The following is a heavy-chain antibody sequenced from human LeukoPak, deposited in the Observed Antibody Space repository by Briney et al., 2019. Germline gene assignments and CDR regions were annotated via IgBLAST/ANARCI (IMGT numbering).Heavy chain of an antibody. CDR3: ARVALGSWYFDL. V-gene: IGHV1-18*01. D-gene: IGHD2-15*01. CDR2: ISTYNGNT. CDR1: GYTFTTYA. Sequence: GASVKVSCKASGYTFTTYAISWVRQAPGQGREWMGWISTYNGNTNYAQKFQGRVTLTTDTSTRTAYMDLRSLRSDDTAVYHCARVALGSWYFDLWGRGTLVTVSS. J-gene: IGHJ2*01.